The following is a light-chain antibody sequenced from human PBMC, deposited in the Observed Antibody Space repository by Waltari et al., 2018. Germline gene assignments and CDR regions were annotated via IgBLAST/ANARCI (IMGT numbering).Light chain of an antibody. J-gene: IGLJ3*02. Sequence: QSALTQPASVSGSPGQSITISCTGTSSDVESSNLVSWYQQHPGKGPKLMIYEVSKRPSGVSNRFSASKSGNTASLTISGLQAEDEADYYCCSYAGSSTFWVFGGGTKLTVL. CDR2: EVS. V-gene: IGLV2-23*02. CDR3: CSYAGSSTFWV. CDR1: SSDVESSNL.